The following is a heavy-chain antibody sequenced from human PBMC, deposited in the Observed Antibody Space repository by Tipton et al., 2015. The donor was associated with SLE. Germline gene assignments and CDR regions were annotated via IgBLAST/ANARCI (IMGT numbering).Heavy chain of an antibody. CDR2: IYYSGST. D-gene: IGHD6-13*01. CDR3: ARGAAAGPFDY. Sequence: TLSLTCTVSGGSISSYYWSWIRQPPGKGLEWIGYIYYSGSTNYNPSLKSRVTISVDTSKNQFSLKLSSVTAADTAVYYCARGAAAGPFDYWGQGTLVTVSS. V-gene: IGHV4-59*01. J-gene: IGHJ4*02. CDR1: GGSISSYY.